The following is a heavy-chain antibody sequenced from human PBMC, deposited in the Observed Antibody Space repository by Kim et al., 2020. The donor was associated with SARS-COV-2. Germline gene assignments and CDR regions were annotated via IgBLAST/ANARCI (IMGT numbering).Heavy chain of an antibody. D-gene: IGHD6-13*01. CDR2: IYYSGST. V-gene: IGHV4-39*02. CDR3: AREGRYSSSWYAYNWFDP. Sequence: SETLSLTCTVSGGSISSSSYYWGWIRQPPGKGLEWIGSIYYSGSTYYNPSLKSRVTISVDTSKNQFSLKLSSVTAADTAVYYCAREGRYSSSWYAYNWFDPWGQGTLVTVSS. CDR1: GGSISSSSYY. J-gene: IGHJ5*02.